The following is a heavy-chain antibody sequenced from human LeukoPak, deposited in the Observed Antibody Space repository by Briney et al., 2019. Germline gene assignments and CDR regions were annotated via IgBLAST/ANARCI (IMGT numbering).Heavy chain of an antibody. CDR1: GYTFTGYY. V-gene: IGHV1-2*02. J-gene: IGHJ4*02. D-gene: IGHD6-19*01. Sequence: ASVKVSCKASGYTFTGYYMHWVRQAPGQGLEWMGWINPNSGGTNYAQKFQGRVTMTRDTSISTAYMELSGLRSDDTAVYYCARETETIAVAGSFHFDYWGQGTLVTVSS. CDR3: ARETETIAVAGSFHFDY. CDR2: INPNSGGT.